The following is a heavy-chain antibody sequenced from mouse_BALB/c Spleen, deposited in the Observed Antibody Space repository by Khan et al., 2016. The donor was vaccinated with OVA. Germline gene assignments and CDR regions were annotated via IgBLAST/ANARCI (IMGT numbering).Heavy chain of an antibody. D-gene: IGHD2-4*01. CDR3: TSKDYYDYDPFPY. Sequence: EVQLQESGPGLVKPSQSLSLTCTVTGYSITSEYAWNWIRHFPGNKLEWMGYINYSGNTRYNPSLKSRISITRDTSKNPLFLQLNTVTTEDTATYYGTSKDYYDYDPFPYWGQGTLGTVSA. CDR1: GYSITSEYA. J-gene: IGHJ3*01. CDR2: INYSGNT. V-gene: IGHV3-2*02.